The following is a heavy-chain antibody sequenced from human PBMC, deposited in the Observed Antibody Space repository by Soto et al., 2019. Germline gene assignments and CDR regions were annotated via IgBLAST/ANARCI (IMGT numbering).Heavy chain of an antibody. V-gene: IGHV1-46*01. J-gene: IGHJ6*02. CDR3: ARDRPSTYYDILTGYSKDYYYGMDV. CDR1: GYTFTSYY. D-gene: IGHD3-9*01. CDR2: INPSGGST. Sequence: ASVKVSCKASGYTFTSYYMHWVRQAPGQGLEWMGIINPSGGSTSYAQKFQGRVTMTRDTSTSTVYMELSSLRSEDTAVYYCARDRPSTYYDILTGYSKDYYYGMDVWGQGTTVTVSS.